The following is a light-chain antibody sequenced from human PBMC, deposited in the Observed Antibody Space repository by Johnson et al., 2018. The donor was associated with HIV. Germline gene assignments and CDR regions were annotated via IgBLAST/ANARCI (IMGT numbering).Light chain of an antibody. CDR2: ENS. CDR1: SSNIGNKY. J-gene: IGLJ1*01. V-gene: IGLV1-51*02. CDR3: GTWDSSLSAYV. Sequence: QSVLTQPPSVSAAPGQKVTISCSGSSSNIGNKYVSWYQQLPGTAPKLLIYENSFRPSGIPDRFSGSKSGTSATLGITGLQTGDEADYYCGTWDSSLSAYVFGTGTKVTVL.